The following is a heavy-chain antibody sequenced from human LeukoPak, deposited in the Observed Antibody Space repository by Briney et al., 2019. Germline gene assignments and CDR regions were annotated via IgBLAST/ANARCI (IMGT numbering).Heavy chain of an antibody. CDR2: TNSDGSST. V-gene: IGHV3-74*01. J-gene: IGHJ4*02. D-gene: IGHD6-19*01. CDR1: GFNFSSHW. Sequence: GGSLRLSCAASGFNFSSHWMHWVRQAPGKGLIWFSRTNSDGSSTIYADSVKGRFTVSRDNSKSTLYLQMNSLRAEDTAVYYCAKGGGYSNGLFDSWGQGTLVTVSS. CDR3: AKGGGYSNGLFDS.